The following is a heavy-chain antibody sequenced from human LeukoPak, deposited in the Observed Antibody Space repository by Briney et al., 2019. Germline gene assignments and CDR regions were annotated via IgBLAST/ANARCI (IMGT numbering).Heavy chain of an antibody. CDR2: ISTYTGNT. D-gene: IGHD5-24*01. CDR3: ARGWIEMPTVYFDY. Sequence: GASVKVSFKASDYPFTSYGISWVRQAPGQGLEWMGWISTYTGNTKYTQKLQGRVTMTADTSTRTAYMELRSLTSDDTAVYYCARGWIEMPTVYFDYWGQGTLVSVSS. CDR1: DYPFTSYG. V-gene: IGHV1-18*01. J-gene: IGHJ4*02.